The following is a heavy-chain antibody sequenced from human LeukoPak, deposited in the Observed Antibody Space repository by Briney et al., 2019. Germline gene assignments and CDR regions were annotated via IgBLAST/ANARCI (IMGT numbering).Heavy chain of an antibody. CDR2: INHSGST. J-gene: IGHJ5*02. CDR3: ARGPPNSSSWVNWFDP. CDR1: GGSFSGYY. Sequence: SETLSLTCAVYGGSFSGYYWSWIRQPPGKGLEWMGEINHSGSTNYNPSLKSRVTISVDTSKNQFSLKLSSVTAADTAVYYCARGPPNSSSWVNWFDPWGQGTLVTVSS. D-gene: IGHD6-13*01. V-gene: IGHV4-34*01.